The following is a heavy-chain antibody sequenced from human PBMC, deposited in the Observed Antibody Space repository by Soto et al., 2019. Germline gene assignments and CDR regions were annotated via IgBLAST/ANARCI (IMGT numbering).Heavy chain of an antibody. CDR1: GGSISSYY. CDR2: IYYSGST. CDR3: ARADYYGSGSYYNFDY. Sequence: SETLSLTCTVSGGSISSYYWSWIRQPPGKELEWIGYIYYSGSTNYNPSLKSRVTISVDTSKNQFSLKLSSVTAADTAVYYCARADYYGSGSYYNFDYWGQGTLVTVSS. J-gene: IGHJ4*02. D-gene: IGHD3-10*01. V-gene: IGHV4-59*01.